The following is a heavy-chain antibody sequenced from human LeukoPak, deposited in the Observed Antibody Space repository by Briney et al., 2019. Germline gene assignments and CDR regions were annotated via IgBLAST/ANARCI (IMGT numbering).Heavy chain of an antibody. CDR2: INSDGRNI. D-gene: IGHD4-17*01. J-gene: IGHJ4*02. V-gene: IGHV3-74*01. CDR3: AREGALGYGHYTYDY. Sequence: GGSLRLSCAPSGFTFSDYWMRWVSHAPGKGLVWVSRINSDGRNIRYADSVKGRFTISRDNAKNTLYLQMNSLTPEDTAVYYCAREGALGYGHYTYDYWCQGTLVTVSS. CDR1: GFTFSDYW.